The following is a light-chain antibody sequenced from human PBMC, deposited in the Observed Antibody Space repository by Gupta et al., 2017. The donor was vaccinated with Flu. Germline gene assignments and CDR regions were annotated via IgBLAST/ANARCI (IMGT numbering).Light chain of an antibody. V-gene: IGLV1-40*01. J-gene: IGLJ2*01. CDR3: QSYDNTLREVV. Sequence: GTISCTGGRSNSGAGYYVHWYHQVPGRAPPLLIYANTNRPSGVSDRFAGSNSGTSASLAITGLHAEDEADYYCQSYDNTLREVVFGGGTKLTVL. CDR2: ANT. CDR1: RSNSGAGYY.